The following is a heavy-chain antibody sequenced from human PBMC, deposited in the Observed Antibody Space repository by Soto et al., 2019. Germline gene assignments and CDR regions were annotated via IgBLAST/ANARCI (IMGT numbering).Heavy chain of an antibody. D-gene: IGHD4-17*01. CDR2: IIGSGGST. V-gene: IGHV3-23*01. CDR1: GFTFISFA. Sequence: GGSLRLSCAASGFTFISFAMSWVLQAPGKGLECISAIIGSGGSTYYADSVKGRFTISRDNSKNTLYLQMNSLRAEDTAVYYCAKAPRPIYGDYGDYWGQGTLVTGSS. CDR3: AKAPRPIYGDYGDY. J-gene: IGHJ4*02.